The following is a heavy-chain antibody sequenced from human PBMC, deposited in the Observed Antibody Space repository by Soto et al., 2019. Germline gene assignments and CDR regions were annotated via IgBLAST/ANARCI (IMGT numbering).Heavy chain of an antibody. D-gene: IGHD6-6*01. Sequence: SETLSLTSAVYGGNFSGYYWSWIRQPPGKGLEWIGEINYSGSTNYNPSLKSRVTISVDTSKNQFSLKLSSVTAADTAVYYCARGIAARQGNDAFDIWGQGTMVTVSS. CDR1: GGNFSGYY. J-gene: IGHJ3*02. V-gene: IGHV4-34*01. CDR3: ARGIAARQGNDAFDI. CDR2: INYSGST.